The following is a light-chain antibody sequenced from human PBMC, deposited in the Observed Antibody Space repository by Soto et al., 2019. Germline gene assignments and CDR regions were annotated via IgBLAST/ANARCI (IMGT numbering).Light chain of an antibody. CDR3: QQYYSFPFT. Sequence: VISMTQSPSLLSASTGDRVTISCRMSQDIKNYLAWYQQRPGKAPALLIYSASTLQNGVPSRFSGSWSGTDFTLTISRLQSEDFATYYWQQYYSFPFTFGPGTKVDV. J-gene: IGKJ3*01. CDR2: SAS. V-gene: IGKV1D-8*01. CDR1: QDIKNY.